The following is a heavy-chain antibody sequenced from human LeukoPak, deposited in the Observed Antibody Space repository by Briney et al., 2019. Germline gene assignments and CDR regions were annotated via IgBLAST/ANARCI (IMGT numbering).Heavy chain of an antibody. Sequence: PGMSLRLSCAASGFTFSSYGMHWLRQAPGKGLEWVAVIWYDGSSKYYADSVKGRFTISRDNSKNTLYLQMNSLRAEDTAVYYCAKDVEIAAAGLLDYWGQGTLVTVSS. V-gene: IGHV3-33*06. CDR2: IWYDGSSK. J-gene: IGHJ4*02. CDR1: GFTFSSYG. D-gene: IGHD6-13*01. CDR3: AKDVEIAAAGLLDY.